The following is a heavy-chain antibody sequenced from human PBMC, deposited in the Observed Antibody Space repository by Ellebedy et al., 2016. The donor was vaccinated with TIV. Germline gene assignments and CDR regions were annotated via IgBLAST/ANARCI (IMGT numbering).Heavy chain of an antibody. Sequence: SQTLSLTXAISGDRVSSNSAAWNWIRQPPSRGLEWLGRTYYRSKWYNDYAVSVKSRITINPDTSKNQFSLQLNSVTPEDTAVYYCARGSGSYFGYWGQGTLVTVSS. CDR2: TYYRSKWYN. D-gene: IGHD1-26*01. CDR3: ARGSGSYFGY. CDR1: GDRVSSNSAA. V-gene: IGHV6-1*01. J-gene: IGHJ4*02.